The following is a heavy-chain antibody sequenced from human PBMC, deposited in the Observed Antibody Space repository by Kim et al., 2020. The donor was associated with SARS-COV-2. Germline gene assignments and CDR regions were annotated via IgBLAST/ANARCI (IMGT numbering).Heavy chain of an antibody. CDR2: IKKDGSEK. V-gene: IGHV3-7*01. D-gene: IGHD6-13*01. Sequence: GGSLRLSCAASGFTFSNYWMSWVRQAPGKGLEWVANIKKDGSEKYYVDSVKGRFTISRDNAENSIYLQMNSLRAEDTAVYYCARTQGVAAPRFIDYWGQGTLVTVSS. J-gene: IGHJ4*02. CDR1: GFTFSNYW. CDR3: ARTQGVAAPRFIDY.